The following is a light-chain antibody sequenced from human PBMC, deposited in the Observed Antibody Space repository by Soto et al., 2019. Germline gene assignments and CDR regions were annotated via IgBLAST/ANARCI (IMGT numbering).Light chain of an antibody. CDR2: EVS. CDR1: SSDVGGYKY. J-gene: IGLJ1*01. Sequence: QSALTQPPSASGSPGQSVTISCTGTSSDVGGYKYVSWYQQHPGKVPKHMIYEVSKRPSGVPDRFSGSKSGNTASLTVSGLQAEDEADYYCSSYAGSNIDYVFGTGTKVTVL. CDR3: SSYAGSNIDYV. V-gene: IGLV2-8*01.